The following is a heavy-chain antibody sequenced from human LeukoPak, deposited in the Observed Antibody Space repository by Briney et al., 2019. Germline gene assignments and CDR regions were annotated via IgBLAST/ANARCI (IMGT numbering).Heavy chain of an antibody. CDR3: ARDSPRGYSPLYYYYGMDV. V-gene: IGHV3-74*01. CDR1: GFTFSSYW. Sequence: GGSLRLSCAASGFTFSSYWVHWVRHAPGKGLVWVSRINSDGSSTSYADSVKGRFTISRDNAKNTLYLQMNSLRAEDTAVYYCARDSPRGYSPLYYYYGMDVWGQGTTVTVSS. CDR2: INSDGSST. D-gene: IGHD5-12*01. J-gene: IGHJ6*02.